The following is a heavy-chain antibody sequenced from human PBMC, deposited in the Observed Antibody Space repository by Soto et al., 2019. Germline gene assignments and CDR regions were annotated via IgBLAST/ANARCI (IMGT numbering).Heavy chain of an antibody. CDR3: ARARDSSGWPDY. J-gene: IGHJ4*02. Sequence: GASLRLSCAASGFTFSSYEMNWVRQAPGKGLEWVSYISSSGSTIYYADSVKGRFTISRDNAKNSLYLQMNSLRAEDTAGYYCARARDSSGWPDYCGQGTLVTVSS. CDR1: GFTFSSYE. CDR2: ISSSGSTI. D-gene: IGHD6-19*01. V-gene: IGHV3-48*03.